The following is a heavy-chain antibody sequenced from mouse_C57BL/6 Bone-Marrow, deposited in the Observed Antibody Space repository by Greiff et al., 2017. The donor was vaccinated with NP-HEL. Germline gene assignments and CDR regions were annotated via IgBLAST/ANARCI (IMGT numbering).Heavy chain of an antibody. V-gene: IGHV1-59*01. Sequence: VQLQQPGAELVRPGTSVKLSCKASGYTFTSYWMHWVKQRPGQGLEWIGVIDPSDSYTNYNQKFKGKATLTVDTSSSTAYMQLSSLTSEDSAVYYCARPSTGGRAMDYWGQGTSVTVSS. J-gene: IGHJ4*01. CDR2: IDPSDSYT. CDR1: GYTFTSYW. D-gene: IGHD2-1*01. CDR3: ARPSTGGRAMDY.